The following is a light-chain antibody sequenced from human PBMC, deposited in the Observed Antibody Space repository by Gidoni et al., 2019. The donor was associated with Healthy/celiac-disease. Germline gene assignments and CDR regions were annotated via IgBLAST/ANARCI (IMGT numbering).Light chain of an antibody. J-gene: IGKJ1*01. Sequence: EIVLTQSPATLSLSPGERATHTCRASQSVSSYLAWYQQKPGQAPRLLIYDASNRAPGLPARFSGSGSGTDCPLTISSLEPEDFAVYYWQQRRRTFGQGTKVEIK. CDR2: DAS. V-gene: IGKV3-11*01. CDR1: QSVSSY. CDR3: QQRRRT.